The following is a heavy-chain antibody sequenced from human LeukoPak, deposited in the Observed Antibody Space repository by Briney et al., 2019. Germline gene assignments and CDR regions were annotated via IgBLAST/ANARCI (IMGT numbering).Heavy chain of an antibody. J-gene: IGHJ4*02. Sequence: SETLSLTCTVSGGSISSSSYYWGWIRQPPGKGLEWIGSIYYSGSTYYNPSLKSRVTISVDTSKNQFSLKLSSVTAADTAVYYCARATELQQLIDYWGQGTLVTVSS. CDR3: ARATELQQLIDY. CDR2: IYYSGST. V-gene: IGHV4-39*07. D-gene: IGHD6-13*01. CDR1: GGSISSSSYY.